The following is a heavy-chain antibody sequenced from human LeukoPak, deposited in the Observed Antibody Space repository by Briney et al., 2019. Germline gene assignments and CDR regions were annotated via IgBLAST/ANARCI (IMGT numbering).Heavy chain of an antibody. CDR2: IFYSGTT. CDR3: GRHSAGNNWFDS. Sequence: SETLSLTCTVSGGSISSSTHYWDWIRQPPGKGLEWIGNIFYSGTTYYNPSLRSRVAMSVETSKNQFSLKLSSVTAADTAVYYCGRHSAGNNWFDSWGQETQVTVSS. CDR1: GGSISSSTHY. V-gene: IGHV4-39*01. J-gene: IGHJ5*01.